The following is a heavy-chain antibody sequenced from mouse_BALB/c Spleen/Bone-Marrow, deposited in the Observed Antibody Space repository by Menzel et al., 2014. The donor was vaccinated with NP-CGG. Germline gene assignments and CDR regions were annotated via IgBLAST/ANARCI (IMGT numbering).Heavy chain of an antibody. CDR3: AGEPYDGSLFDS. Sequence: EVQLQQSGPGLVKPSQSLSLTCSVTGYSITSDYYWNWIRQFPGNKLEWMGYISYDGINHYNPSLKNRISITRDTSKNQFFLKLSSVTTEDTATYYCAGEPYDGSLFDSWGQGTTLTVSS. CDR1: GYSITSDYY. CDR2: ISYDGIN. V-gene: IGHV3-6*02. J-gene: IGHJ2*01. D-gene: IGHD2-3*01.